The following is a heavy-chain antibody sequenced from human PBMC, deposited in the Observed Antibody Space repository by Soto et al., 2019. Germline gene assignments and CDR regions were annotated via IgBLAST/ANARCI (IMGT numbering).Heavy chain of an antibody. J-gene: IGHJ6*02. D-gene: IGHD1-7*01. Sequence: SEPLSLTCAVNGGSLSGYYWSWIRQSPGKGLEWIGEINHRGSSDYNPSLKSRVTISIDASKNHVTLELTSVTAADTAVYYCARSDNRNSLYGVDVWGQGTAVT. CDR3: ARSDNRNSLYGVDV. CDR2: INHRGSS. V-gene: IGHV4-34*01. CDR1: GGSLSGYY.